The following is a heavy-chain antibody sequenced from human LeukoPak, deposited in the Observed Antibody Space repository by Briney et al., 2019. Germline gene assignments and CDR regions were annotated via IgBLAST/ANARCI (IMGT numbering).Heavy chain of an antibody. Sequence: GGSLRLSCAASGLTFSVYDMYWIRQSPGKGLECVSVISRGGISYYADSVKGRFTISRDNSKNTLYLQMNSLRAEDTAVYYCSKKGQADDDGKPDWGQGTLVTVSP. CDR3: SKKGQADDDGKPD. CDR2: ISRGGIS. J-gene: IGHJ4*02. D-gene: IGHD1-1*01. V-gene: IGHV3-23*01. CDR1: GLTFSVYD.